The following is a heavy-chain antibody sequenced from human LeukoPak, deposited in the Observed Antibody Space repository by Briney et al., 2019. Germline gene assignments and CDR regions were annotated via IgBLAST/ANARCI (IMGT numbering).Heavy chain of an antibody. D-gene: IGHD3-22*01. J-gene: IGHJ4*02. CDR3: ARDAYYYDSSGYYYDY. V-gene: IGHV1-46*01. CDR1: GYTFTSYY. Sequence: ASVKVSCKASGYTFTSYYMHWVRQAPGQGLEWMGIINPSGGSTSYAQKFQGRVTMTRDTSTSTVYMELGSLRSEDTAVYYCARDAYYYDSSGYYYDYWGQGTLVTVSS. CDR2: INPSGGST.